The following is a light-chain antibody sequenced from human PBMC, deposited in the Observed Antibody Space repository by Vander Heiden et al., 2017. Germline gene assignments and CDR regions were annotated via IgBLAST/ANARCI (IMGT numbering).Light chain of an antibody. CDR3: SSYRSSSSTPYV. CDR2: DVR. CDR1: SSDVGGYNY. Sequence: QSALTQPASVSGSPGQSITISCTGTSSDVGGYNYVSWYQQHPGKAPKLMVFDVRNRPSGVSNRFSGSKSGDTASLTISGLQADDEADYYCSSYRSSSSTPYVFGTGTKVTVL. V-gene: IGLV2-14*03. J-gene: IGLJ1*01.